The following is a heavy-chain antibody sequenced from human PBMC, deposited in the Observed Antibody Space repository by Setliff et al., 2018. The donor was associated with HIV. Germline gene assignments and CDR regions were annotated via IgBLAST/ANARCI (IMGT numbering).Heavy chain of an antibody. J-gene: IGHJ4*02. CDR2: VYHSGTT. V-gene: IGHV4-59*03. Sequence: SETLSLTCSVSGDSISRYYWSWIRQSLARGLEWIGYVYHSGTTNFNPSLKSRVTMSLDTSRSQLSLNLRSVTAADTGVYYCARVALLNDHILTAPEYVDIWGQGTQVTVSS. CDR1: GDSISRYY. D-gene: IGHD2-15*01. CDR3: ARVALLNDHILTAPEYVDI.